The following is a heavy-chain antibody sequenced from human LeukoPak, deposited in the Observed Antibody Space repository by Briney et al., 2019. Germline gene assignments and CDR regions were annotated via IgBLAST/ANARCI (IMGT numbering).Heavy chain of an antibody. CDR1: GYTFTSYG. J-gene: IGHJ1*01. D-gene: IGHD2-15*01. CDR3: ARDRGYCSGGSCYSSEYFQH. Sequence: ASVKVSCKASGYTFTSYGISWVRQAPGQGLEWMGWISAYNGNTNYAQKLQGRVTMTTDTSTSTAYMELRSLRSDDTAVYYCARDRGYCSGGSCYSSEYFQHWGQGTLVTVPS. CDR2: ISAYNGNT. V-gene: IGHV1-18*01.